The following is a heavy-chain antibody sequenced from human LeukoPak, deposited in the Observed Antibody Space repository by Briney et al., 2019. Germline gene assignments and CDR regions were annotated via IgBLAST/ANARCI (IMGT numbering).Heavy chain of an antibody. D-gene: IGHD1-26*01. V-gene: IGHV3-74*01. CDR1: GFTLSTHW. CDR2: INGDGTTT. Sequence: GGSLRLSCAASGFTLSTHWMHWVRQAPGKGLVWVSRINGDGTTTSHADSVKGRFTISRVNAKSTLYLEMDSLRAEDTAIYYCARRWYTGTYYYFDLWGQGTLVTVSS. CDR3: ARRWYTGTYYYFDL. J-gene: IGHJ4*02.